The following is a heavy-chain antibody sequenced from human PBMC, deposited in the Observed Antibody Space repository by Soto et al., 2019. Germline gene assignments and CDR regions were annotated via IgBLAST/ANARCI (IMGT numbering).Heavy chain of an antibody. CDR3: EDGIRAVRSVSAFLLNRSSDL. CDR2: IYYSGST. J-gene: IGHJ2*01. Sequence: PGKGLEWIGYIYYSGSTYYNPSPKSRVTISVDTSKNQFSLKLSSVTAADTFFFQAEDGIRAVRSVSAFLLNRSSDL. D-gene: IGHD2-2*01. V-gene: IGHV4-30-4*06.